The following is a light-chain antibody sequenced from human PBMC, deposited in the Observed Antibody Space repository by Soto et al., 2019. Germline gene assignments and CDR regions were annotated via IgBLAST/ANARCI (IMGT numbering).Light chain of an antibody. CDR1: SSYVEGYDY. CDR3: CSYATGGTLV. J-gene: IGLJ3*02. V-gene: IGLV2-14*01. CDR2: EVT. Sequence: QSALTQPASVSGSPGQSITISCTGTSSYVEGYDYVSWYQLHPGKAPKPIIFEVTYRPSDVSLRFSGSKSGNTASLTISSLQAEDEADYHCCSYATGGTLVFGGGTKVTVL.